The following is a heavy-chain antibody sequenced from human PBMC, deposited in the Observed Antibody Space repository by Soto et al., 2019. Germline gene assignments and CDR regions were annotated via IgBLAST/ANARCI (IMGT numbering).Heavy chain of an antibody. CDR2: ISSSGSTI. CDR3: ARDGGGIVVVVAATGGGAFDI. J-gene: IGHJ3*02. V-gene: IGHV3-11*01. Sequence: GGSLRLSCAASGFTFSDYYMSWIRQAPGKGLEWVSYISSSGSTIYYADSVKGRFTISRDNAKNSLYLQMNSLRAEDTAVYYCARDGGGIVVVVAATGGGAFDIWGQGTMVTVSS. CDR1: GFTFSDYY. D-gene: IGHD2-15*01.